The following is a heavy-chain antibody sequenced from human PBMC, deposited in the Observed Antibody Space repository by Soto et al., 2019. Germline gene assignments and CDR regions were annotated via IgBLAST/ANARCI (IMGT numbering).Heavy chain of an antibody. D-gene: IGHD2-15*01. V-gene: IGHV1-18*01. CDR2: ISAYNGNT. CDR1: GYTFTSYG. Sequence: ASVKVSCKASGYTFTSYGISWVRQAPGQGLEWMGWISAYNGNTNYAQKLQGRVTMTTDTSTSTAYMELRSLRSDDTAVYYCARDRGCGSCDDYYYYYYGMDVWGQGTTVTVSS. CDR3: ARDRGCGSCDDYYYYYYGMDV. J-gene: IGHJ6*02.